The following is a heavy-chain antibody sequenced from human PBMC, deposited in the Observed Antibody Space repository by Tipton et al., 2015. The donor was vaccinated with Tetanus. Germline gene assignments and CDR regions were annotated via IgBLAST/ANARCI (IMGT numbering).Heavy chain of an antibody. J-gene: IGHJ4*02. CDR3: AGDCSPAECHTLGLDV. D-gene: IGHD3/OR15-3a*01. Sequence: TLSLTCTVSGGSLSSNYWSWIQQPPGKGPEWLGHIDYSGNTNYNFSLKGRATISLNTPKNQFSLKLTSVTAADTAVYYCAGDCSPAECHTLGLDVWGQGALVPVSS. CDR1: GGSLSSNY. CDR2: IDYSGNT. V-gene: IGHV4-59*01.